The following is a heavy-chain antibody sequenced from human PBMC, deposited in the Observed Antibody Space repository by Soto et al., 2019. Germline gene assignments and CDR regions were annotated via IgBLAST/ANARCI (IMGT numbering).Heavy chain of an antibody. Sequence: ASVKVSCKASGFTFSDYGFSWVRQAPGRGLEWMGWISAFNGETNYTQKSEGRVAMTTDAATTTAYMELRSLTVDDTAVYYCARDLLLGTSRSDYYYGMDVWGQGTTVTVPS. CDR3: ARDLLLGTSRSDYYYGMDV. J-gene: IGHJ6*02. V-gene: IGHV1-18*01. D-gene: IGHD2-2*01. CDR2: ISAFNGET. CDR1: GFTFSDYG.